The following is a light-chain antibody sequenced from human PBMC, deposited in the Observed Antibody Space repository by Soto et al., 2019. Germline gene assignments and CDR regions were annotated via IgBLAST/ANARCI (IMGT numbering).Light chain of an antibody. V-gene: IGKV3-20*01. J-gene: IGKJ4*01. CDR3: QQYGNSPLT. Sequence: EIVLTQSPCTLSFSPWERSTLSFMASQSVRSNLAWYQQKPGQSPRLLIYGASTRATGIPDRFSGSGSGTDFTLTISGLEPEDFAVYYCQQYGNSPLTFGGGTKVDIK. CDR1: QSVRSN. CDR2: GAS.